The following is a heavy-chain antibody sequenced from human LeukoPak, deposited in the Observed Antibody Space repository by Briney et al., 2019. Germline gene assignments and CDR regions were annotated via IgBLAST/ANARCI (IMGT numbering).Heavy chain of an antibody. J-gene: IGHJ6*04. Sequence: PSETLSLTCAVYGGSFSGYYWSWIRQPPGKGLEWIGEINHSGSTNYNPSLKSRVTISVDTSKNQFSLKLSSVTAADTAVYYCARGRCYDILTGYYPLVDYYYGMDVWGKGTTVTVSS. CDR2: INHSGST. D-gene: IGHD3-9*01. CDR3: ARGRCYDILTGYYPLVDYYYGMDV. CDR1: GGSFSGYY. V-gene: IGHV4-34*01.